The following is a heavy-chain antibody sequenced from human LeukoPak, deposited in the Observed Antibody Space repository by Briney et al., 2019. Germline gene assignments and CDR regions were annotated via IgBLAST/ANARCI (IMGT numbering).Heavy chain of an antibody. J-gene: IGHJ4*02. D-gene: IGHD1-26*01. Sequence: SEALSLPCAVYGGSSRGYYWSWIRQPPGKGLEGIGEINHSGSTNYNPSLRSRVTISVDTSKNQFSLKLSSVTAADTAVYYCARGIVGATDFDYWGQGTLVTVSS. CDR3: ARGIVGATDFDY. CDR2: INHSGST. CDR1: GGSSRGYY. V-gene: IGHV4-34*01.